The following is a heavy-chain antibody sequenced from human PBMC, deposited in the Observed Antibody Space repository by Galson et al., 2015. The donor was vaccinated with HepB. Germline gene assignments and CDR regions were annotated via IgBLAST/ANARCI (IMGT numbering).Heavy chain of an antibody. Sequence: SETLSLTCAVYGGSFSGYYWSWIRQPAGEWREWIGEINLGGSTNYSPSLKNRVTISVDTSKNQFTLKLSSVTAADTAVYYCARGAQYYYGVGGRGMDVWGQGTTVTVSS. V-gene: IGHV4-34*01. CDR2: INLGGST. CDR1: GGSFSGYY. CDR3: ARGAQYYYGVGGRGMDV. D-gene: IGHD3-10*01. J-gene: IGHJ6*02.